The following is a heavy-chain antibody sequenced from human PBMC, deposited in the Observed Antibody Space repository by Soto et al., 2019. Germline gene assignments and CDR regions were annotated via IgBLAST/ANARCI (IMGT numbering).Heavy chain of an antibody. J-gene: IGHJ6*02. V-gene: IGHV3-21*01. D-gene: IGHD1-26*01. CDR1: GFAFSIYS. CDR3: ARDEPGTTTGMDV. CDR2: ISISSSYI. Sequence: GGSLRLSCAASGFAFSIYSMNLVRQSPGKGLEWASSISISSSYIYYADSVKGRFTIYRDNAKNSLYLKMNSLRAEDTAVYYCARDEPGTTTGMDVWGQGTTVKVSS.